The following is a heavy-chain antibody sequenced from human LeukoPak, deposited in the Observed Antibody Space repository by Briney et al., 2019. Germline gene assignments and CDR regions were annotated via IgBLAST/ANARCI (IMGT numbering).Heavy chain of an antibody. J-gene: IGHJ3*02. Sequence: GGSLRLSCAASGFTFSSYAMSWVRQAPGKGLEWVSAISGSGGSTYYADSVKGRFTISRDNSTNTLYLQMNSLRAEDTAVYYCAKGASSGSYYNSLSRVDAFDIWGQGTMVTVSS. CDR2: ISGSGGST. CDR3: AKGASSGSYYNSLSRVDAFDI. CDR1: GFTFSSYA. D-gene: IGHD3-10*01. V-gene: IGHV3-23*01.